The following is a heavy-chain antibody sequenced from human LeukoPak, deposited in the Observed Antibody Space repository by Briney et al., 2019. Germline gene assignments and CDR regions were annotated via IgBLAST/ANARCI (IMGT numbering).Heavy chain of an antibody. D-gene: IGHD3-22*01. CDR2: MKHDGSEK. Sequence: GGSLRLSCAASGFTFSDYWMSWVRQAPGEGLEWVANMKHDGSEKYYVDSVKGRFTISRDNAKNSLFLQMNSLRAEDTALYYCAREGESSGYYSDYWGQGTLVTVSS. CDR3: AREGESSGYYSDY. J-gene: IGHJ4*02. CDR1: GFTFSDYW. V-gene: IGHV3-7*01.